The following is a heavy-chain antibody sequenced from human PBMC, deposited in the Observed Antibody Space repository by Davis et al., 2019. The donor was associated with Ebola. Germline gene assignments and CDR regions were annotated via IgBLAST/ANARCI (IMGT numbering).Heavy chain of an antibody. V-gene: IGHV3-66*01. CDR1: GFTVSSNY. Sequence: GGSLRLSCAASGFTVSSNYMSWVRQAPGKGLEWVSVIYSGGSTYYADSVKGRFTISRDNSKNTLYLQMNSLRAEDTAVYYCARVMAVAATGWFDPWGQGTLVTVSS. CDR3: ARVMAVAATGWFDP. CDR2: IYSGGST. J-gene: IGHJ5*02. D-gene: IGHD6-19*01.